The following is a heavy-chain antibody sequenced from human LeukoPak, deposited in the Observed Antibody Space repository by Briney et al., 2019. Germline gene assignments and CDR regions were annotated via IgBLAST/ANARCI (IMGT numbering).Heavy chain of an antibody. V-gene: IGHV2-5*01. Sequence: SGLTLSKPTQTLTLTCTFSGFSLSTREEAVGWIRQPPGNALESLPPIYWNDDKRFSTALKSRPTIIKVTSKNHVDITMTNSDRVDTSAYGCAQRLGFDKGYWGPGTLVTV. J-gene: IGHJ4*02. CDR3: AQRLGFDKGY. CDR2: IYWNDDK. CDR1: GFSLSTREEA. D-gene: IGHD3-9*01.